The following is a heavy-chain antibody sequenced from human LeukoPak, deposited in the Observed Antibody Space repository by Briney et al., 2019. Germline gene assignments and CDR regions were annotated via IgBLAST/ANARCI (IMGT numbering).Heavy chain of an antibody. J-gene: IGHJ4*02. CDR1: GFTFTNAW. CDR2: IKSKTDGGTT. V-gene: IGHV3-15*01. D-gene: IGHD1-26*01. CDR3: TTGNRWELVPFDY. Sequence: KPGGSLRLSCAASGFTFTNAWMSWVRQAPGKGLDWVGRIKSKTDGGTTDYAAPVHGIFTISSEESKHTLYLQMNSLKTEDTAMYSCTTGNRWELVPFDYWGQGTLVTVSS.